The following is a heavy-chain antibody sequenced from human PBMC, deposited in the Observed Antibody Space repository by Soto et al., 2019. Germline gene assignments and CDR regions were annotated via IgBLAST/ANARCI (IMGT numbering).Heavy chain of an antibody. D-gene: IGHD3-10*01. J-gene: IGHJ6*02. Sequence: GGSLRLSCEASGFTLTTYTMNWVRQASGKGLEWVSSITSSSGHIYYADSVKGRFTISRDNARNSLYLQMNSLRSDDTAVYYCASPGRTSAPDYYYYYGMDVWGQGTTVTVSS. CDR2: ITSSSGHI. CDR1: GFTLTTYT. V-gene: IGHV3-21*04. CDR3: ASPGRTSAPDYYYYYGMDV.